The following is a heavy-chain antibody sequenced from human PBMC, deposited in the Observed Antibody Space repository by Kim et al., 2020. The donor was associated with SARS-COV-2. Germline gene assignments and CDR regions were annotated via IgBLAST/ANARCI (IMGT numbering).Heavy chain of an antibody. CDR3: ARDLDSEQLVPDYYYYYGMDV. D-gene: IGHD6-13*01. J-gene: IGHJ6*02. CDR1: GFTFSSYS. V-gene: IGHV3-48*04. Sequence: GGSLRLSCAASGFTFSSYSMNWVRQAPGKGLEWVSYISSSSSTIYYADSVKGRFTISRDNAKNSLYLQMNSLIAEDTAVYYCARDLDSEQLVPDYYYYYGMDVWGQGTTVTVSS. CDR2: ISSSSSTI.